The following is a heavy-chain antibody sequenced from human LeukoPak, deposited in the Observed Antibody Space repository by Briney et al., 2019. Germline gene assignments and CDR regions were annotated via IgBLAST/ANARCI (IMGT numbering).Heavy chain of an antibody. J-gene: IGHJ6*02. CDR1: GYTLTELS. Sequence: ASVKVSCKVSGYTLTELSLHWVRQAPGKGLEWMGRFDPEDGETIYARKFQGRVTMTADTSTDTAYMELSSLRSEDTAVYFCAVSLTTGGYYGMDVWGQGATVTVSS. V-gene: IGHV1-24*01. CDR3: AVSLTTGGYYGMDV. CDR2: FDPEDGET. D-gene: IGHD1-1*01.